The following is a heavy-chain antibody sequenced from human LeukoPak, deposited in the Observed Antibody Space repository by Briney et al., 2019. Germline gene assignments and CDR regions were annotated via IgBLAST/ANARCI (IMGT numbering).Heavy chain of an antibody. V-gene: IGHV3-74*01. CDR2: IECYGLT. CDR1: GFPLSSYW. Sequence: GGSLRLSCEASGFPLSSYWVQWVPQIPGKGLMWVSRIECYGLTLYADSGRGRFTISRDNGKNTIYLQMNSLRVDDTAIYYCAKAATYFYGSVTYDWFDSWGQGTLVTVSS. D-gene: IGHD3-10*01. J-gene: IGHJ5*01. CDR3: AKAATYFYGSVTYDWFDS.